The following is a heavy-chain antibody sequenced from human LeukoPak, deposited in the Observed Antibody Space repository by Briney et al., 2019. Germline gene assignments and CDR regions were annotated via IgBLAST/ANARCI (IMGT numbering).Heavy chain of an antibody. Sequence: GGSLRLSCAVSGFTFSTYWMTWVGQAPGKGLEWVANMKGDGSDRYYLDSVKGRFTISRDNTKNSLYLQMNSLRVEDTAVYYCARDWSDLTTNPPDYRGQGTLVTVSS. CDR3: ARDWSDLTTNPPDY. V-gene: IGHV3-7*01. D-gene: IGHD1-26*01. J-gene: IGHJ4*02. CDR2: MKGDGSDR. CDR1: GFTFSTYW.